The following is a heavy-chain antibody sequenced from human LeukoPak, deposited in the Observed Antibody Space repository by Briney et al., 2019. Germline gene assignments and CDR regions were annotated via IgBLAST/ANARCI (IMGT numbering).Heavy chain of an antibody. Sequence: PSETLSLTCTVSGGSISSGGYYWSWIRQHPGTGLEWIGNIYYSGSTYYNPSLKSRVTISVDTSKNQFSLKLSSVTAADTAVYYCARWESGYARLGIDYWGQGTLVTVSS. CDR2: IYYSGST. CDR3: ARWESGYARLGIDY. CDR1: GGSISSGGYY. V-gene: IGHV4-31*03. J-gene: IGHJ4*02. D-gene: IGHD5-12*01.